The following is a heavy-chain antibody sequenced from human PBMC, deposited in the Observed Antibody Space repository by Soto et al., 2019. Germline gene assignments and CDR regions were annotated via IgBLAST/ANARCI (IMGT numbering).Heavy chain of an antibody. V-gene: IGHV3-7*01. CDR2: IKEDGSDK. Sequence: QLVESGGGLVLPGGSLRLSCGASGFTFSSYWMSWVRQAPGKGLEWVANIKEDGSDKYYVDSVKGRFTISSDNAKNSLYLQMNSLRAEDTAVYYCASGGAVAGTHWGQGSLVTVST. CDR3: ASGGAVAGTH. D-gene: IGHD6-19*01. J-gene: IGHJ4*02. CDR1: GFTFSSYW.